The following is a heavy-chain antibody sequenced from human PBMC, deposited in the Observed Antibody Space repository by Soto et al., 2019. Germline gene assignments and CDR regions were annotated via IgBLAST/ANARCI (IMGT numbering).Heavy chain of an antibody. CDR3: ATSFCSYGVFDPNNHWFDP. J-gene: IGHJ5*02. V-gene: IGHV1-3*01. Sequence: ASVKVSCKASGYTFTSYAMHWVRQAPGRRLEWMGWINAGNGNTKYSQKFQGRVTITRDTSASTAYMELSSLSPEDTAVSSCATSFCSYGVFDPNNHWFDPWGQGTLVTVSS. CDR2: INAGNGNT. CDR1: GYTFTSYA. D-gene: IGHD2-8*01.